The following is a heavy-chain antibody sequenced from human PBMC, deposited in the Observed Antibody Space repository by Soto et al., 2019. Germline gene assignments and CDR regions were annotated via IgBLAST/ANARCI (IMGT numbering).Heavy chain of an antibody. CDR3: ARVTYDSSGYYSDY. V-gene: IGHV4-4*07. CDR2: IYTSGST. Sequence: PSETLSLTCTVSGGSISSYYWSWIRQSAGKGLEWIGRIYTSGSTNYNPSLKSRVTMSVDTSKNQFSLKLSSVTAADTAVYYCARVTYDSSGYYSDYWGQGTLVTVSS. CDR1: GGSISSYY. J-gene: IGHJ4*02. D-gene: IGHD3-22*01.